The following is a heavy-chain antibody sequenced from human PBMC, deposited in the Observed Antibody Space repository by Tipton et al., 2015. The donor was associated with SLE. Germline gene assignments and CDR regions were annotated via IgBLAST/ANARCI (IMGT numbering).Heavy chain of an antibody. V-gene: IGHV4-59*07. D-gene: IGHD2-15*01. CDR2: INHSGST. CDR3: ATIDPDVDSGVIPGDY. CDR1: GGSITSHY. J-gene: IGHJ4*02. Sequence: TLSLTCTVSGGSITSHYWSWIRQPPGKGLEWIGEINHSGSTNYNPSLKNRVTISVDTSNNQFSLKLSSMTAADTAVYYCATIDPDVDSGVIPGDYWGQGTLVTVSS.